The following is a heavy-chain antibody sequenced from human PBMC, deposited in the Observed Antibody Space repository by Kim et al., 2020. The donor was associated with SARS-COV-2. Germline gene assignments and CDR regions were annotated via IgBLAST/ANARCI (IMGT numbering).Heavy chain of an antibody. CDR1: GFTFSSYW. CDR2: IKQDGSEK. CDR3: ARSHSPGCSGGVCFEYFFDY. Sequence: GGSLRLSCAASGFTFSSYWMSWVRQAPGKGLEWVANIKQDGSEKRYVESVKGRFTISRDNAKNSLYLQMNSLRAEDTAVYYCARSHSPGCSGGVCFEYFFDYWGQGTLVTGPS. V-gene: IGHV3-7*01. J-gene: IGHJ4*02. D-gene: IGHD2-8*02.